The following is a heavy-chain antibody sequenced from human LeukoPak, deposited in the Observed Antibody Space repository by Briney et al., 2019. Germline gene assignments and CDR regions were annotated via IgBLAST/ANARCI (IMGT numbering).Heavy chain of an antibody. Sequence: SETLSLTCTVSGGSISSSSDFWGWIRQPPGKAPEWIGSIHYNGSTHDNPSLKSRVTMAVDMSQNLFSLRLRAVTAADTAVYYCAREDCSSTSCYVVDVWGKGTTVTVSS. CDR1: GGSISSSSDF. CDR2: IHYNGST. V-gene: IGHV4-39*07. D-gene: IGHD2-2*01. CDR3: AREDCSSTSCYVVDV. J-gene: IGHJ6*04.